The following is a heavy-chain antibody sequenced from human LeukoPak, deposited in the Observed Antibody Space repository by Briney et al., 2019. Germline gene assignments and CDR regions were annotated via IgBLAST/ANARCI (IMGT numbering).Heavy chain of an antibody. V-gene: IGHV1-18*01. Sequence: ASVQVSCKASGYTFNIYGISWVRQAPGQGLEWLGWISGYNGNTNYAQKVQGRVTMTTDTSTRTALMELRSLRSDDTAVYYCARDNSATSDCSSTSCYHFGYWGQGTLVTVSS. J-gene: IGHJ4*02. D-gene: IGHD2-2*01. CDR1: GYTFNIYG. CDR2: ISGYNGNT. CDR3: ARDNSATSDCSSTSCYHFGY.